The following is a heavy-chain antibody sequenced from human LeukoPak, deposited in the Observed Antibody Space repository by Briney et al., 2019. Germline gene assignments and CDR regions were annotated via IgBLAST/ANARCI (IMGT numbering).Heavy chain of an antibody. J-gene: IGHJ4*02. CDR2: IYYSGST. D-gene: IGHD3-9*01. CDR3: ARGVYDILTGYSFDY. V-gene: IGHV4-59*01. Sequence: SETLSLTCTVSGGSISSYYWSWIRQPPGKGLEWIGYIYYSGSTTYNPSLKSRVTISVDTSKNQFSLKLSSVTAADTAVYYCARGVYDILTGYSFDYWGQGTLVTVSS. CDR1: GGSISSYY.